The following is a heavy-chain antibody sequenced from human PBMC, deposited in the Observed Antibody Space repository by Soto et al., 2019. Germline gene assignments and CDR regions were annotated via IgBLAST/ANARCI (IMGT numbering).Heavy chain of an antibody. J-gene: IGHJ4*02. V-gene: IGHV3-33*01. D-gene: IGHD3-22*01. CDR1: GFTFSSYG. Sequence: GGSLRLSCAASGFTFSSYGMHWVRQAPGKGLEWVAVIWDDGSNKYYADSVKGRFTISRDNSKNTLYLQMNSLRAEDTAVYYCARVNTYYYDSSGYPDYWGQGTLVTVSS. CDR2: IWDDGSNK. CDR3: ARVNTYYYDSSGYPDY.